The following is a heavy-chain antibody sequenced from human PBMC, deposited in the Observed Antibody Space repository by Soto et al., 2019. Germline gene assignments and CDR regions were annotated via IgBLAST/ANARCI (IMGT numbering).Heavy chain of an antibody. CDR1: GFTFSSYG. V-gene: IGHV3-33*01. Sequence: QVQLVESGGGVVQPGRSLRLSCAACGFTFSSYGMHWIRQAPGKGLEWVSSIWYDGNNKYYADSVKGRFTISRDNSRNTLFLQMNSLRAEDTALYYCVGRGNQNWGDYWGQGTQVTVSS. CDR2: IWYDGNNK. CDR3: VGRGNQNWGDY. D-gene: IGHD7-27*01. J-gene: IGHJ4*02.